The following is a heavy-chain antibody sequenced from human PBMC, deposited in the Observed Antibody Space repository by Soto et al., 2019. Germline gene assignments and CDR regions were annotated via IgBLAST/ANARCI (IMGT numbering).Heavy chain of an antibody. CDR1: GGSFSGYY. V-gene: IGHV4-34*01. CDR2: INHSGST. D-gene: IGHD2-15*01. CDR3: ARAGSGKPSGVAFFDY. J-gene: IGHJ4*02. Sequence: QVQPQQWGAGLLKPSETLSLTCAVYGGSFSGYYWSWIRQPPGKGLEWIGEINHSGSTNYNPSLKSRVTISVDTSKNQFSLKLSSVTAADTAVYYCARAGSGKPSGVAFFDYWGQGTLVTVSS.